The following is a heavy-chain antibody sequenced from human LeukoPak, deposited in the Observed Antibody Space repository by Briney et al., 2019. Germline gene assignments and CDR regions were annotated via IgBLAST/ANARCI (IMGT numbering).Heavy chain of an antibody. D-gene: IGHD3-22*01. V-gene: IGHV3-23*01. CDR2: ISGSGDNT. Sequence: PGGSLRLSCAASGFTFSSHGMSWVRQAPGKGLEWVSTISGSGDNTYYADSVKGRFTISRDNSKNTLYLQMNSLRAEDTALYYCAKDRGNYYDSEGTHYWGQGTLVTVSS. J-gene: IGHJ4*02. CDR1: GFTFSSHG. CDR3: AKDRGNYYDSEGTHY.